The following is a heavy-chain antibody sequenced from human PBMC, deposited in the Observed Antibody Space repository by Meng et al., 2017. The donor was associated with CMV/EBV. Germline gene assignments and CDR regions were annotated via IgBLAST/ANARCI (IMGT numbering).Heavy chain of an antibody. V-gene: IGHV3-74*01. CDR1: GFTFSSYW. Sequence: GGSLRLSCAASGFTFSSYWMHWVRQAQGKGLVWVSRINSDGSSTSYADSVKGRFTISRDNAKNTLYLQMNSLRAEDTAVYYCARDSSISDFWSGYYVGGYYYYGMDVWGQGTTVTVSS. J-gene: IGHJ6*02. D-gene: IGHD3-3*01. CDR3: ARDSSISDFWSGYYVGGYYYYGMDV. CDR2: INSDGSST.